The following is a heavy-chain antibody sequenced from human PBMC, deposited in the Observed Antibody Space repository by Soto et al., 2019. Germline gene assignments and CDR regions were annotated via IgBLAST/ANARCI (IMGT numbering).Heavy chain of an antibody. D-gene: IGHD2-15*01. CDR2: IYSGGST. CDR3: ARHCSGGSCYAFDI. V-gene: IGHV3-53*04. Sequence: PGGSLRLSCAASGFTVSSNYMSWVRQAPGKGLEWVSVIYSGGSTYYADSVKGRFTISRHNSKNTLYLQMNSLRAEDTAVYYCARHCSGGSCYAFDIWGQGTMVTVSS. CDR1: GFTVSSNY. J-gene: IGHJ3*02.